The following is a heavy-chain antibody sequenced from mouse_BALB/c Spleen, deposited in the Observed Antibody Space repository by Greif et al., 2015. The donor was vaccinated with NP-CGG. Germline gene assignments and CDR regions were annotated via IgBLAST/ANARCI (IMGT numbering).Heavy chain of an antibody. CDR3: TRGRRRDFDF. J-gene: IGHJ2*01. Sequence: VQVVESGAELVKPGASVKLSCKASGYTFISYYMYWVKQRPGQGLEWIGEINPSNGGANLNEKFKSKATLTVDKSSSTAYMQLSSLTSEDSAVYFCTRGRRRDFDFWGQGTTLTVSS. D-gene: IGHD1-2*01. CDR1: GYTFISYY. CDR2: INPSNGGA. V-gene: IGHV1S81*02.